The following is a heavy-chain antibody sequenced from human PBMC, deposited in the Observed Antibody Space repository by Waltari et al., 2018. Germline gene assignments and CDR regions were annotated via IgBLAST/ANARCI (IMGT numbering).Heavy chain of an antibody. Sequence: QLVESGGGLVQPGGSLTISCTASGFTVTDNYMNWVRQAPGKGLEWVASFYIGGSTHYADSAKGRFIVSRDNSKNTMHLQMNNLRPEDTAVYFCVKGLTPWGQGTRVTVSS. CDR1: GFTVTDNY. J-gene: IGHJ4*02. V-gene: IGHV3-66*02. CDR3: VKGLTP. CDR2: FYIGGST.